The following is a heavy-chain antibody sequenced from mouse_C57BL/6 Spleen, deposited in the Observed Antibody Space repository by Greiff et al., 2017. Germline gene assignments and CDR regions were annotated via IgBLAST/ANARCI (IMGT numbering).Heavy chain of an antibody. CDR3: ATAVISTVVSHYYAMDY. CDR1: GFSLTSYG. CDR2: IWSGGST. V-gene: IGHV2-2*01. D-gene: IGHD1-1*01. Sequence: QVQLKESGPGLVQPSQSLSITCTVSGFSLTSYGVHWVRQSPGKGLEWLGVIWSGGSTAYNEAFISSLSISKDNSTSPVFFNMSTLQADHTAIYYCATAVISTVVSHYYAMDYWGQGTSVTVSS. J-gene: IGHJ4*01.